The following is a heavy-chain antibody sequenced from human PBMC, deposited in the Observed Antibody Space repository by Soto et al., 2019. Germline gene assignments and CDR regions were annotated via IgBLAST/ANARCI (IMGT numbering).Heavy chain of an antibody. Sequence: QEQLVQSGAEVKKSGSSVKVSCKDTGGLFSSYAVSWVRQAPGQGLEWMGGIIPVFDTVYYAQKFQGRVTITADESTNTAYMELSSLRSEYTAMYYCARGGSGYAWFNEFWGQGTLVIVSS. J-gene: IGHJ4*02. CDR3: ARGGSGYAWFNEF. V-gene: IGHV1-69*01. CDR2: IIPVFDTV. D-gene: IGHD3-16*01. CDR1: GGLFSSYA.